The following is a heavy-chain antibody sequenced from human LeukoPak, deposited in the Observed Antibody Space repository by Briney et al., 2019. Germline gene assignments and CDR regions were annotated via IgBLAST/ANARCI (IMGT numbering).Heavy chain of an antibody. J-gene: IGHJ6*03. CDR3: ARGNRIQLWFIDYYYYMDV. V-gene: IGHV1-8*02. CDR1: GGIFSSYV. D-gene: IGHD5-18*01. CDR2: INPNSGGT. Sequence: ASVKVSCKASGGIFSSYVISWVRQAPGQGLEWMGWINPNSGGTNYAQKFQGRVTMTRNTSISTAYMELSSLRSEDTAVYYCARGNRIQLWFIDYYYYMDVWGKGTTVTISS.